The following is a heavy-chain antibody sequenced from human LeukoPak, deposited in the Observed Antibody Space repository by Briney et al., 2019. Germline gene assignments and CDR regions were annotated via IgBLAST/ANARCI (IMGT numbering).Heavy chain of an antibody. V-gene: IGHV3-33*01. CDR3: AREAVISGWSGDMDV. J-gene: IGHJ6*02. D-gene: IGHD6-19*01. CDR2: IWADGSNQ. CDR1: ASTFTTYG. Sequence: GGTLRLSCRASASTFTTYGFHWVRHAPGKGLEWVAFIWADGSNQFSADSVKGRVNMARDNAKNTVYLQMDSLRVDDTAVYFCAREAVISGWSGDMDVWGQGTTVTVSS.